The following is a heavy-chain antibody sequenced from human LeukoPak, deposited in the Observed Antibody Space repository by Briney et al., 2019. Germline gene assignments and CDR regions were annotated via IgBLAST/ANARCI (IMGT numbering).Heavy chain of an antibody. J-gene: IGHJ4*02. CDR1: GFTFSSYS. CDR2: ISSSGSYI. D-gene: IGHD3-22*01. CDR3: AKLSGDSSGYPFDY. V-gene: IGHV3-21*01. Sequence: GGSLRLSCAASGFTFSSYSMNWVRQAPGKGLEWVSSISSSGSYIYYADSVKGRFTISRDNSKNTLYLQMNSLRAEDTAVYYCAKLSGDSSGYPFDYWGQGTLVTVSS.